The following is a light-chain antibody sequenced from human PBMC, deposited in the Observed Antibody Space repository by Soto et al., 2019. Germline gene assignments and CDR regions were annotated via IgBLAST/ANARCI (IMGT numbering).Light chain of an antibody. J-gene: IGLJ2*01. V-gene: IGLV3-25*02. Sequence: SYELKQPPSVSVSPGQTARITCSGDALPKQYAYWYQQKPGQAPVLVIYKDSERPSGIPERFSGSSSGTTVTLTISGVQAEDEADYYCQSADSSGTYGVFGGGTKLTV. CDR3: QSADSSGTYGV. CDR2: KDS. CDR1: ALPKQY.